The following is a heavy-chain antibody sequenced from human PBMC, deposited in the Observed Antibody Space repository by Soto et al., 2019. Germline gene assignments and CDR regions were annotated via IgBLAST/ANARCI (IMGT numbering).Heavy chain of an antibody. D-gene: IGHD6-19*01. CDR3: VREGSGWYSRGSLDC. V-gene: IGHV3-23*01. J-gene: IGHJ3*01. CDR1: GFPFSNYA. CDR2: ISGSGGSA. Sequence: EVQLLESGXXXVRPGGSLRLSCAASGFPFSNYAMNWVRQAPGKGLEWVSVISGSGGSAYYADSVQGRFTISRDNSKNTLELQMNSLRAEDTAIYYWVREGSGWYSRGSLDCWGRGTMVTVSS.